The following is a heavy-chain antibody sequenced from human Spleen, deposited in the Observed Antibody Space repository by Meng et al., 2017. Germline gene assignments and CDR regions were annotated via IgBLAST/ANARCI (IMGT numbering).Heavy chain of an antibody. D-gene: IGHD3-10*01. V-gene: IGHV1-18*01. CDR1: DYTFTGYG. CDR2: PGAHDGDT. J-gene: IGHJ4*02. Sequence: QVPPVQAGPEVKKPGASVKVSCKASDYTFTGYGVSWVRQAPGQGLEWMAWPGAHDGDTSHAPKFQGRVTVSADRPTATAYMELRSLRSDDTAVYYCARGTPGRSYSDYWGQGTLVTVSS. CDR3: ARGTPGRSYSDY.